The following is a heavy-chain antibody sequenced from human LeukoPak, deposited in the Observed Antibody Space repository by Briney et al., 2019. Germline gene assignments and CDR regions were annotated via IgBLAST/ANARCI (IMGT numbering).Heavy chain of an antibody. J-gene: IGHJ4*02. D-gene: IGHD4-17*01. CDR2: ISYDGSNK. CDR3: AKDRTYGDPFDY. V-gene: IGHV3-30*18. CDR1: GFTFSSYG. Sequence: GGSLRLSCAASGFTFSSYGMHWVHQAPGKGLEWVAVISYDGSNKYYADSVKGRFTISRDNSKNTLYLQMNSLRAEDTAVYYCAKDRTYGDPFDYWGQGTLVTVSS.